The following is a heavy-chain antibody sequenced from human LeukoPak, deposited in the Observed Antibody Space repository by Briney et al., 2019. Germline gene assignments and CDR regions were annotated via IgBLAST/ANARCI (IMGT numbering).Heavy chain of an antibody. Sequence: GGSLRLSCAASGFTFSDYYMSWIRQAPGKGLEWVSYISSSGSTIYYADSVKGRFTISRDNAKNSLYLQMNSLRAEDTAVYYCAREPLSEVVAPSFDYWGQGTLVTVSS. J-gene: IGHJ4*02. CDR3: AREPLSEVVAPSFDY. V-gene: IGHV3-11*01. D-gene: IGHD2-15*01. CDR2: ISSSGSTI. CDR1: GFTFSDYY.